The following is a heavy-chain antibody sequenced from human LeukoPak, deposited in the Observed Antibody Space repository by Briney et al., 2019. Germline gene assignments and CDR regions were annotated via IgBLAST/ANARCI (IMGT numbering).Heavy chain of an antibody. J-gene: IGHJ5*02. V-gene: IGHV3-30*18. CDR2: ISYDGSNK. Sequence: GRSLGLSCAASGFTFSSYGMHWVRQAPGKGLEWVAVISYDGSNKYYADSVKGRFTISRDNSKNTLYLQMNSLRAEDTAVYYCAKEGTMGWFDPWGQGTLVTVSS. CDR3: AKEGTMGWFDP. D-gene: IGHD3-10*01. CDR1: GFTFSSYG.